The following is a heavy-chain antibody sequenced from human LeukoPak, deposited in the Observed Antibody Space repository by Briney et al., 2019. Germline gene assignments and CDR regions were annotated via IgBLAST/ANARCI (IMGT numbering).Heavy chain of an antibody. Sequence: GGSLRLSCAASGFTFSSYSMNWVRQAPGKGLEWVANIKQDGSEKYYVDSVKGRFTISRDNAKNSLYLQMNSLRAEDTAVYYCARTVKWELPTSFDYWGQGTLVTVSS. CDR3: ARTVKWELPTSFDY. D-gene: IGHD1-26*01. V-gene: IGHV3-7*01. CDR1: GFTFSSYS. CDR2: IKQDGSEK. J-gene: IGHJ4*02.